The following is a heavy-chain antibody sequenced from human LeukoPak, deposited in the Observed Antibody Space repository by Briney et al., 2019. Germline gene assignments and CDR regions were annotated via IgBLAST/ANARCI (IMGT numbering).Heavy chain of an antibody. D-gene: IGHD3-3*01. Sequence: ASVKVSCKASGYTFTGYYMHWVRQAPGQGPEWMGWINPKSGDTNYSQKFKDRVTMTGDTSISTAYLELSSLRSDDTAVYYCARGITIFGIRYYYYYMDVWGKGTTVTVSS. V-gene: IGHV1-2*02. CDR1: GYTFTGYY. CDR2: INPKSGDT. CDR3: ARGITIFGIRYYYYYMDV. J-gene: IGHJ6*03.